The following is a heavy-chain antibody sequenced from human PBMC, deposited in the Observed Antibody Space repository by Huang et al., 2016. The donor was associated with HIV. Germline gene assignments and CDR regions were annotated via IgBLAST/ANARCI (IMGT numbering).Heavy chain of an antibody. CDR2: IFPDDSDT. CDR1: GYSFSSYW. Sequence: AQLVQSGAEVKKPGESLKISCKGSGYSFSSYWLAWVRQMPGKGLEGTGIIFPDDSDTTDSPSFEGQVTISADKSIGTAYLQWSSLKASDTAMYYCARRFSSSSGYFDYWGQGSLVTVSS. J-gene: IGHJ4*02. CDR3: ARRFSSSSGYFDY. D-gene: IGHD6-6*01. V-gene: IGHV5-51*01.